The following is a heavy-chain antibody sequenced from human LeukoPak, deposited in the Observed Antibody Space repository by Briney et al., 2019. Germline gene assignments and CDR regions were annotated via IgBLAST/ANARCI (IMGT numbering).Heavy chain of an antibody. V-gene: IGHV4-39*07. CDR2: IYYSGST. CDR1: GGSISSSSYY. J-gene: IGHJ4*02. CDR3: ARDPDYGVRWRYFDY. D-gene: IGHD4-17*01. Sequence: SETPSLTCTVSGGSISSSSYYWGWIRQPPGKGLEWIGSIYYSGSTYYNPSLKSRVTISVDTSKNQFSLKLSSVTAADTAVYYCARDPDYGVRWRYFDYWGQGTLVTVSS.